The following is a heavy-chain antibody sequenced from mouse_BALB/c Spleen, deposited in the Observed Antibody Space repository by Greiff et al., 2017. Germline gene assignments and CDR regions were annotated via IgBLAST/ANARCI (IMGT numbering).Heavy chain of an antibody. D-gene: IGHD2-4*01. CDR2: IYPGSGST. V-gene: IGHV1S22*01. J-gene: IGHJ2*01. Sequence: LQQPGSELVRPGASVKLSCKASGYTFTSYWMHWVKQRPGQGLEWIGNIYPGSGSTNYDEKFKSKATLTVDTSSSTAYMQLSSLTSEDSAVYYCTLGDYDVVIGFDYWGQGTTLTVSS. CDR1: GYTFTSYW. CDR3: TLGDYDVVIGFDY.